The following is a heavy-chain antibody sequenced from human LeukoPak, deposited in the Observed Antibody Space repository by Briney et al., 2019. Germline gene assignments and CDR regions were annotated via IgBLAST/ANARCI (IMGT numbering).Heavy chain of an antibody. V-gene: IGHV4-59*01. CDR3: ASTAPQGGAATFDY. CDR1: GGSISSYY. D-gene: IGHD1-26*01. J-gene: IGHJ4*02. CDR2: IYYSGST. Sequence: KPSETLSLTCTVSGGSISSYYWSWIRQPPGKGLEWIGYIYYSGSTNYNPSLKSRVTISVDTSKNQFSLKLSSVTAADTAVYYCASTAPQGGAATFDYWGQGTLVTVSS.